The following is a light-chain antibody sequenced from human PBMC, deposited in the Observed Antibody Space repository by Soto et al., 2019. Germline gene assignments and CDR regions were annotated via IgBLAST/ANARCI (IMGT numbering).Light chain of an antibody. V-gene: IGKV2-30*01. J-gene: IGKJ5*01. CDR3: MQGTHWPLS. CDR1: QSLVYSDGETY. CDR2: KVF. Sequence: GQRTSILCRCSQSLVYSDGETYLNWFQHRPGQSPRRLIYKVFNGDSGVPHRLSGSGSGTDFTLEISRVEADDIGIYYCMQGTHWPLSSAQGTRLEIK.